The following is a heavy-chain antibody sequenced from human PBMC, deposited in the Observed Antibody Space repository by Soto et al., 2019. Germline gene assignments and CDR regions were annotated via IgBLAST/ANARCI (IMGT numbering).Heavy chain of an antibody. CDR3: ARARYSSGWYDLDY. D-gene: IGHD6-19*01. CDR1: GFTFSSYG. V-gene: IGHV3-33*01. Sequence: QVQLVESGGGVVQPGRSLRLPCAASGFTFSSYGMHWVRQAPGKGLEWVAVIWYDGSNKYYADSVKGRFTISRDNSKNTLYLQMNSLRAEDTAVYYCARARYSSGWYDLDYWGQGTLVTVSS. J-gene: IGHJ4*02. CDR2: IWYDGSNK.